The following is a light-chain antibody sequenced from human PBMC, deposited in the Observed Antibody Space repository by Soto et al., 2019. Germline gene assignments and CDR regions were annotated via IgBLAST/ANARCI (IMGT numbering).Light chain of an antibody. V-gene: IGLV2-23*01. CDR2: EAS. Sequence: QSVLTQPASVSGSPGQSITISCTGTSSDVGTYNLLSWYQHHPGKAPKLMIYEASKRPSGVSIRFSGSKSGNTASLTISGLQSDDEADYFCCLYTSFFSFFGGGTKLTVL. J-gene: IGLJ2*01. CDR1: SSDVGTYNL. CDR3: CLYTSFFSF.